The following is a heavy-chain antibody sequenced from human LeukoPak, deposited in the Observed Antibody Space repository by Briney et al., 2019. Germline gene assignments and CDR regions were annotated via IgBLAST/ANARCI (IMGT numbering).Heavy chain of an antibody. V-gene: IGHV1-2*02. Sequence: GASEKVSCKASGYTFTGYYMHWVRQAPGQGLEWMGCINPNSGDTNYAQNFQGRVTMTRDTSISTAYMELSRLRSDDTAVYYCARRPGPSVWNFDYWGQGTLVTVSS. CDR2: INPNSGDT. J-gene: IGHJ4*02. CDR3: ARRPGPSVWNFDY. D-gene: IGHD6-19*01. CDR1: GYTFTGYY.